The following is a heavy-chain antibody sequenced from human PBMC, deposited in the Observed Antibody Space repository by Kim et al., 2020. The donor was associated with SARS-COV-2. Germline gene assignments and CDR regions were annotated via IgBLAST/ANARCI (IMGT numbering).Heavy chain of an antibody. Sequence: GGSLRLSCAASGFTFSSYSMNWVRQAPGKGLEWVSYMSSSTSSIYYADSVKGRFTISRDNAKNSLFLQMNSLRAEDTAVYFCARDTYGGYSFDSWGQGTLVTVSS. V-gene: IGHV3-48*04. J-gene: IGHJ4*02. CDR2: MSSSTSSI. CDR1: GFTFSSYS. CDR3: ARDTYGGYSFDS. D-gene: IGHD3-22*01.